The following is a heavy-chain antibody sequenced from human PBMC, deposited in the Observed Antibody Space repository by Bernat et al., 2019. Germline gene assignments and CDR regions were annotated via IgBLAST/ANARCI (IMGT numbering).Heavy chain of an antibody. D-gene: IGHD3-22*01. CDR1: GFTFSSYE. J-gene: IGHJ4*02. Sequence: EVQLVESGGGLVPPGGSLRLSCVVSGFTFSSYEMNWVRQAPGKGLEWVSYISSSGTTIYYADSVKGRFTISRDNAKNSLYLQMNSLRAEDTAVYYCARTRGWLLSYWGQGTLVTVSS. CDR3: ARTRGWLLSY. CDR2: ISSSGTTI. V-gene: IGHV3-48*03.